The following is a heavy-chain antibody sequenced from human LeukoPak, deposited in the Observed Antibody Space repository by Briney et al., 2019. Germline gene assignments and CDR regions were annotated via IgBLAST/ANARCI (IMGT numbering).Heavy chain of an antibody. V-gene: IGHV3-30*18. Sequence: GGPLRLSCAASGFTFSSYGMHWVRQAPGKGLEWVAVISYDGSNKYYADSVKGRFTISRDNSKNTLYLQMNSLRAEDTAVYYCAKTPGGGEATDYFDYWGQGTLVTVSS. CDR2: ISYDGSNK. J-gene: IGHJ4*02. CDR1: GFTFSSYG. D-gene: IGHD2-21*01. CDR3: AKTPGGGEATDYFDY.